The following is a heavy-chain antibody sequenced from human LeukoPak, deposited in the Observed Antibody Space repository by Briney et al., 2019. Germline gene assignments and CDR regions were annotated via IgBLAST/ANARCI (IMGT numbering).Heavy chain of an antibody. CDR3: ARGEEWEPYYFDY. D-gene: IGHD1-26*01. CDR2: INPNSGGT. CDR1: GYTFTGYY. V-gene: IGHV1-2*02. J-gene: IGHJ4*02. Sequence: ASVKVSCKASGYTFTGYYMHWVRQAPGQGLEWVGWINPNSGGTNYAQKFQGRVTMTRDTSISTAYMELSRLRSDDTAVYYCARGEEWEPYYFDYWGQGTLVTVSS.